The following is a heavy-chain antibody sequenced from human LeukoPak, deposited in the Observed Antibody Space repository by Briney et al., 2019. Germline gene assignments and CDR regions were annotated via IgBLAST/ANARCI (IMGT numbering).Heavy chain of an antibody. CDR1: GGSISSYY. J-gene: IGHJ6*02. Sequence: SETLSLTCTVSGGSISSYYWSWIRQPPGKGREWIGYIYYSGSTNYNPSLKSRVTISVDTSKNQFSLKLNSVTAADTAVYYCARDYGGNSNYYYYGMDVWGQGTTVTVSS. CDR2: IYYSGST. D-gene: IGHD4-23*01. V-gene: IGHV4-59*01. CDR3: ARDYGGNSNYYYYGMDV.